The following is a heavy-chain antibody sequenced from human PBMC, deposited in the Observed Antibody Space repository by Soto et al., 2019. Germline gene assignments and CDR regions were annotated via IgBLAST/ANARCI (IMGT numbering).Heavy chain of an antibody. V-gene: IGHV1-24*01. CDR2: IIPNDGTA. D-gene: IGHD3-9*01. CDR1: GYTLTELS. Sequence: ASVKVSCKVSGYTLTELSMHWVRQAPGKGLEWMGGIIPNDGTANYAQKFQGRVTITADESTSTAYMELSSLRSEDTAVYYCARGYLDYDILTGYPDDAFDIWGQGTMVTVSS. J-gene: IGHJ3*02. CDR3: ARGYLDYDILTGYPDDAFDI.